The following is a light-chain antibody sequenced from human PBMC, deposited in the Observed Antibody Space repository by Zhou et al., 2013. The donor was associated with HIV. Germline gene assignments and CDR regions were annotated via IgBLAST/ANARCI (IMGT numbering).Light chain of an antibody. J-gene: IGKJ2*01. CDR2: GAS. CDR3: QQYGSSPYT. CDR1: QSVSTN. Sequence: EIVMTQSPATLSVSSGEGATLSCRASQSVSTNLAWYQQKPGQAPRLLIYGASSRATGIPDRFSGSGSGTDFTLTISRLEPEDFAVYYCQQYGSSPYTFGQGTKLEIK. V-gene: IGKV3-20*01.